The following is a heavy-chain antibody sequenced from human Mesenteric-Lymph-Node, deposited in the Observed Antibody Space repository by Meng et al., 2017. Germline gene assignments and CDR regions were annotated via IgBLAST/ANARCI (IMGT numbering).Heavy chain of an antibody. CDR1: GFIFSDYA. CDR2: ISGTGGNT. Sequence: EVRLLESGGGLVQPGGSLRLSCAVSGFIFSDYAMSWVRQDPGKGLEWVEPISGTGGNTYYADSVKGRFTVSRDNPKNTLYLQMNSLRVDDTAVYYCAKMEPGWYVKTWGQGTLVTVSS. D-gene: IGHD6-19*01. V-gene: IGHV3-23*01. J-gene: IGHJ5*02. CDR3: AKMEPGWYVKT.